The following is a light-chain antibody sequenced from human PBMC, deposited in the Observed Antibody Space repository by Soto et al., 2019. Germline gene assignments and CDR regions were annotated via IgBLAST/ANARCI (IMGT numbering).Light chain of an antibody. V-gene: IGLV2-14*01. CDR2: DVS. Sequence: QSVLTQPASVSGSPGQSIIISCTGTSSDVGGYNYVSWYQQHPGKAPKLMIYDVSNRPSGVSNRFSGSKSGNTASLTISGLQADDEADYYCSSYTSSSTYVFVTGPMSPS. CDR1: SSDVGGYNY. J-gene: IGLJ1*01. CDR3: SSYTSSSTYV.